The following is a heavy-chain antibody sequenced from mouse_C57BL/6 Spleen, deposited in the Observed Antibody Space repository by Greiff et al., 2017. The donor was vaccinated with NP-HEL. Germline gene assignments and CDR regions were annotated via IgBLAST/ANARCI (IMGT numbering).Heavy chain of an antibody. CDR3: ARNGNYFDY. Sequence: QVQLQQPGAELVRPGTSVKLSCKASGYTFTSYWMHWVKQRPGQGLAWIGVLDPSASYTNYNQQFKGKATLTVDTSSSTAYMQLSSLTSEDSAVYYYARNGNYFDYWGQGTTLTVSS. CDR2: LDPSASYT. V-gene: IGHV1-59*01. CDR1: GYTFTSYW. J-gene: IGHJ2*01. D-gene: IGHD2-1*01.